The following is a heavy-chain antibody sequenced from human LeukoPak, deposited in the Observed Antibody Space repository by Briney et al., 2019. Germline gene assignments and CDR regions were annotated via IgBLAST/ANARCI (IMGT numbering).Heavy chain of an antibody. D-gene: IGHD3-16*01. CDR3: ARWGEGFDS. CDR2: IKQDGSER. Sequence: GGSLTLSCAASGFTFSSYWVGWVRQAPGKGLEYVATIKQDGSERYYVDSVKGRFTISRDNAKNSLYLEMNSLRAEDSAVYYCARWGEGFDSWGQGTLVTVSS. J-gene: IGHJ4*02. CDR1: GFTFSSYW. V-gene: IGHV3-7*04.